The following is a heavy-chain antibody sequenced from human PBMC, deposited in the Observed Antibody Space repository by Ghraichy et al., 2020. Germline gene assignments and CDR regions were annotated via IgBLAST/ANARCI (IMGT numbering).Heavy chain of an antibody. CDR3: ALGPDGRLRFNYYGMDV. CDR2: INHSGST. D-gene: IGHD5-12*01. V-gene: IGHV4-34*01. J-gene: IGHJ6*02. CDR1: GGSFSGYY. Sequence: SETLSLTCAVYGGSFSGYYWSWIRQPPGKGLEWIGEINHSGSTNYNPSLKSRVTISVDTSKNQFSLKLSSVTAADTAVYYCALGPDGRLRFNYYGMDVWGQGTTVTVSS.